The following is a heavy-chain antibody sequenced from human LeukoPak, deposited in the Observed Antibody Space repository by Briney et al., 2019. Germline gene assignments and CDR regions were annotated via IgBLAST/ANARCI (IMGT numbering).Heavy chain of an antibody. Sequence: GGSLRLSCAASGFAFSSYWMSWVRQAPGKGLEWVGHIKEDGSQIDYVDSVKGRFTISRDNARNSLYLQLSSLRADDTAMYYCAKDMNSWRDGSGLGDYFDYWGQGTLVTVSS. V-gene: IGHV3-7*01. CDR2: IKEDGSQI. D-gene: IGHD6-19*01. J-gene: IGHJ4*02. CDR1: GFAFSSYW. CDR3: AKDMNSWRDGSGLGDYFDY.